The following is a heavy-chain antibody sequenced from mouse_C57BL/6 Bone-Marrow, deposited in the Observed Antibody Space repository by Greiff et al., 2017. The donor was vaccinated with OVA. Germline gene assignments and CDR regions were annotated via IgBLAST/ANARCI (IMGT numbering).Heavy chain of an antibody. J-gene: IGHJ2*01. D-gene: IGHD1-1*01. CDR2: INPNNGGT. CDR3: ARQDYYYGSSPDY. CDR1: GYTFTDYY. Sequence: EVQLQQSGPELVKPGASVKISCKASGYTFTDYYMNWVKQSHGKSLEWIGDINPNNGGTSYNQKFKGKATLTVDKSSSTAYMELRSLTSEDSAVYYCARQDYYYGSSPDYWGQGTTLTVSS. V-gene: IGHV1-26*01.